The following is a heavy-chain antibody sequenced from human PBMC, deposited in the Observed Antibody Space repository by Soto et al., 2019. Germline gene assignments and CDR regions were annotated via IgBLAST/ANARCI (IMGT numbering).Heavy chain of an antibody. J-gene: IGHJ5*02. Sequence: QLQLQESGPGLVKPSETLSLTCTVSGGSISSSSYYWGWIRQPPGKVLEWIGRIYYSGSTYYNPSLKSRVTISVDTPKIQFSLKLSSVTAADTAVYYCASPKIAFYNWFDPWGQGTLVTVSS. CDR1: GGSISSSSYY. D-gene: IGHD3-3*02. CDR2: IYYSGST. CDR3: ASPKIAFYNWFDP. V-gene: IGHV4-39*01.